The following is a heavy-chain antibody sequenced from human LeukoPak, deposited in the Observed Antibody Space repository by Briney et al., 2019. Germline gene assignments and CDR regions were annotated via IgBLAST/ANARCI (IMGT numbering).Heavy chain of an antibody. CDR1: GFTFRNFD. J-gene: IGHJ5*02. CDR2: ISTSSRYI. Sequence: GGSLRLSCAASGFTFRNFDMNWVRQAPGKGLEWVSSISTSSRYIYYRDSVKGRFTISRGDAKNSLYLQMNSLTVEDTAVYYCARADCSGSTCYLRHSWFDPWGQGTLVTVSS. V-gene: IGHV3-21*06. CDR3: ARADCSGSTCYLRHSWFDP. D-gene: IGHD2-2*01.